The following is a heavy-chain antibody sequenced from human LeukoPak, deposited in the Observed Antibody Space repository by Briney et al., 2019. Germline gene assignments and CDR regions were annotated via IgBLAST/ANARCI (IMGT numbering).Heavy chain of an antibody. J-gene: IGHJ6*02. D-gene: IGHD2/OR15-2a*01. V-gene: IGHV4-34*01. CDR3: ARDFLGYGMDV. Sequence: PSETLSLTCAVYGGSFTGYYWNWIRHPPGNGLEWIGEINHSGSTNYNPSLKSRVTISVDTSKNQFSLKLSSVTAADTAVYYCARDFLGYGMDVWGQGTTVTVSS. CDR1: GGSFTGYY. CDR2: INHSGST.